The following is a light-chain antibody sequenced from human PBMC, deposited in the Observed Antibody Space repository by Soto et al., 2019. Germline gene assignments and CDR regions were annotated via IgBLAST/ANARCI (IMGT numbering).Light chain of an antibody. V-gene: IGLV2-14*01. CDR2: DVS. CDR3: SSFTSSSNPYV. J-gene: IGLJ1*01. CDR1: SSDVGGYNS. Sequence: QSALTQPASVSGSPGQSITISCTGTSSDVGGYNSVSWYQQHPGKAPKLLIFDVSNRPSGVSNRFSGSKSGNTASLTISGLQAEDEADYYCSSFTSSSNPYVFGTGTQLTVL.